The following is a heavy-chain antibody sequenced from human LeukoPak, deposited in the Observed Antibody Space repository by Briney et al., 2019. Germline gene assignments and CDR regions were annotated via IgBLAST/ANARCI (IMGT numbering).Heavy chain of an antibody. D-gene: IGHD6-6*01. CDR2: INPSSGNT. CDR1: GYTFTNYH. CDR3: ARGSGQQKLIAALDY. V-gene: IGHV1-46*01. Sequence: ASVKVSCKASGYTFTNYHMHWVRQAPGQGLEWMGIINPSSGNTNYSQKFQGRVTMTRDTSTSTVYMELSSLRSEDTAVYYCARGSGQQKLIAALDYWGQGTLVTVSS. J-gene: IGHJ4*02.